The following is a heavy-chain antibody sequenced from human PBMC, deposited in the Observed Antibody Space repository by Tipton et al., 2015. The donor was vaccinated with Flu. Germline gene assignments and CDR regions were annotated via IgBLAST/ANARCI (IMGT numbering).Heavy chain of an antibody. CDR1: GGSISAYS. Sequence: LRLYCTVSGGSISAYSWSWIRQPPGNALEWIGYIFYSGSTDYNPSLKSRVTILVDTSKNQFSLKLSSLTAADSAVYFCARLAYGSGTYFFDYWGQGTLVTVSS. CDR2: IFYSGST. V-gene: IGHV4-59*08. J-gene: IGHJ4*02. CDR3: ARLAYGSGTYFFDY. D-gene: IGHD3-10*01.